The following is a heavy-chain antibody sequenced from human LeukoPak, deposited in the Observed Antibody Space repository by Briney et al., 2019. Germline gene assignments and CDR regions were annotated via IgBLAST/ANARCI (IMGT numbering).Heavy chain of an antibody. D-gene: IGHD2-2*01. CDR1: GFTFSSYG. Sequence: AGGSLRLSCAASGFTFSSYGMHWVRQAPGKGLEWVAFIRYDGSNKYYADSVKGRFTISRDNSKNTLYLQMNSLRAEDTAVYYCAKGWEDIVVVPAAIDPDAFDIWGQGTMVTVSS. CDR2: IRYDGSNK. J-gene: IGHJ3*02. V-gene: IGHV3-30*02. CDR3: AKGWEDIVVVPAAIDPDAFDI.